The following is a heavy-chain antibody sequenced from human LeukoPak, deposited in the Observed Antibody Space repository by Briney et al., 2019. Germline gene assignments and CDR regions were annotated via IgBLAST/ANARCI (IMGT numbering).Heavy chain of an antibody. J-gene: IGHJ4*02. V-gene: IGHV4-38-2*01. CDR2: IYHSGST. Sequence: PSETLSLTXAVSGYSISSGYYWGWFRQPPGKGLEWIGSIYHSGSTYYNPSLKSRVTISVDTSKNQFSLKLSSVTAADTAVYYCARLAYSSGCRWGQGTLVTVSS. D-gene: IGHD6-19*01. CDR1: GYSISSGYY. CDR3: ARLAYSSGCR.